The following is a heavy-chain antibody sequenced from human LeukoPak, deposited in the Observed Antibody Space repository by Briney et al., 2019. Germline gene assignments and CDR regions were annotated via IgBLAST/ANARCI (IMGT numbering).Heavy chain of an antibody. D-gene: IGHD6-19*01. CDR3: ARGKRPVGSRVNWFDP. J-gene: IGHJ5*02. CDR2: INHSGST. CDR1: GGSFSGYY. V-gene: IGHV4-34*01. Sequence: SETLSLTCAVYGGSFSGYYWSWIRQPPGKGLEWIGEINHSGSTNYSPSLKSRVTISVDTSKNQFSLKLSSVTAADTAVYYCARGKRPVGSRVNWFDPWGQGTLVTVSS.